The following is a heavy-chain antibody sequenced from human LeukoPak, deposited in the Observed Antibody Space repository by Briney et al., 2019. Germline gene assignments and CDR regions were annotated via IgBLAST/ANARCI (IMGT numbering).Heavy chain of an antibody. CDR1: GYTFTDYY. CDR3: ARGDYYGSPKVVAA. Sequence: AASVKVSCKASGYTFTDYYINWVRQAPGQGLEWIGWINPNSGDTNYAQKFQDRVTMTRDTSISTAYIELNFLRSDDTAVLYCARGDYYGSPKVVAAWGQGTLVTVSS. D-gene: IGHD3-10*01. CDR2: INPNSGDT. V-gene: IGHV1-2*02. J-gene: IGHJ5*02.